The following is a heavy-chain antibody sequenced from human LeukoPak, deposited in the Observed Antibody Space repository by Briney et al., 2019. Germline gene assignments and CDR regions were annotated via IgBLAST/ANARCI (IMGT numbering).Heavy chain of an antibody. J-gene: IGHJ4*02. CDR2: IDRDGVT. Sequence: GGSLRLSCAASGFTFDDYGMNWVRQAPGKGLEWVSGIDRDGVTYYSDSVKGRFTMSRENGENSVYLQLNSLRAGDTAVYFCARENLEYGDYAIDYWGQGILVTVSS. D-gene: IGHD4-17*01. CDR3: ARENLEYGDYAIDY. V-gene: IGHV3-13*01. CDR1: GFTFDDYG.